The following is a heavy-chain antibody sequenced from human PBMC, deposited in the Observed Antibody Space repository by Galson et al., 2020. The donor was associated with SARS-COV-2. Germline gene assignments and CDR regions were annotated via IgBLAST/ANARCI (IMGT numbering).Heavy chain of an antibody. J-gene: IGHJ4*02. Sequence: ASVKVSCKASGYTFTDYGISWVRQAPGQGLEWMGWISAYSGNIDYAQKFQGRVTMTTDTSTSTAYMELRSLRSDDTALYYCARVGVYCTSSSCFDYWGQGTLVTVSS. CDR3: ARVGVYCTSSSCFDY. V-gene: IGHV1-18*01. CDR2: ISAYSGNI. D-gene: IGHD2-15*01. CDR1: GYTFTDYG.